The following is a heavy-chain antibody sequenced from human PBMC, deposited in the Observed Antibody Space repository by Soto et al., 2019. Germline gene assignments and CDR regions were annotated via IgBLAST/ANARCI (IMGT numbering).Heavy chain of an antibody. D-gene: IGHD3-10*01. V-gene: IGHV1-18*01. Sequence: QVQLVQSGAEVKKPGASVKVSCKASGYTFTSYGISWVRQAPGQGLEWMGWISAYNGNTNYAQKLQGRVTMTTDTSTSTADMELRSLRSYDTAVYYCARGALGDMVRGVMTDYWGQGTLVTVSS. CDR3: ARGALGDMVRGVMTDY. CDR2: ISAYNGNT. CDR1: GYTFTSYG. J-gene: IGHJ4*02.